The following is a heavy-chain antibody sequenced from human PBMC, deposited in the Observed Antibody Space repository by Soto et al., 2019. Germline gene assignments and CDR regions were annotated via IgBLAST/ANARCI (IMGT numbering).Heavy chain of an antibody. CDR2: IIPIFGTA. CDR3: ARDSGSDLSKVQFDY. V-gene: IGHV1-69*13. J-gene: IGHJ4*02. D-gene: IGHD1-26*01. Sequence: GASVKVSCKASGGTFSSYAISWVRQAPGQGLEWMGGIIPIFGTANYAQKFQGRVTITADESTSTAYMELSSLRSEDTAVYYCARDSGSDLSKVQFDYWGQGTLVTVSS. CDR1: GGTFSSYA.